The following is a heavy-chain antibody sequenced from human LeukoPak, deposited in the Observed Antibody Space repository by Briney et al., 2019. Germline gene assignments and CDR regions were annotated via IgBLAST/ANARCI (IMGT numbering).Heavy chain of an antibody. J-gene: IGHJ4*02. CDR3: AREGYFDWLFPDY. CDR1: GFTSRSYW. V-gene: IGHV3-7*04. CDR2: IKQDGSEK. Sequence: GSLRLSCAASGFTSRSYWMSWVRQAPANRLEWVADIKQDGSEKYYVDSVKGRFTISRDNAKNSLYLQMNSLRAEDTAVYYCAREGYFDWLFPDYWGQGTLVTVSS. D-gene: IGHD3-9*01.